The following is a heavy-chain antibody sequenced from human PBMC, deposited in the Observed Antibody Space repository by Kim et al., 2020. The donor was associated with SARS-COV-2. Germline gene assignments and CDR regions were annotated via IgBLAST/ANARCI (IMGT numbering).Heavy chain of an antibody. V-gene: IGHV4-34*01. CDR3: ARSFRVTMVRGVGVGDY. Sequence: PKSRVTISVDTSKNQFSLKLSSVPAADTAVYYCARSFRVTMVRGVGVGDYWGQGTLVTVSS. D-gene: IGHD3-10*01. J-gene: IGHJ4*02.